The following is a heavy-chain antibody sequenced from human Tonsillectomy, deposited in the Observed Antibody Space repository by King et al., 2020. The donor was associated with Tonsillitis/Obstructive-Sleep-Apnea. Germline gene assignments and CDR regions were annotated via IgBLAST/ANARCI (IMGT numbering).Heavy chain of an antibody. CDR3: PRRHDGGFWETNSYYYIYLDV. Sequence: VQLVESGGGLVQPGRSLRLSCTTSGFPFGDYVMSWVRQAPGKGLEWVGFIRSKAYGGTTEYAASVKSRFTISSDDSKSVAYLQMNSLKTEDTAVYYCPRRHDGGFWETNSYYYIYLDVWDKGNTVTVSS. V-gene: IGHV3-49*04. CDR2: IRSKAYGGTT. J-gene: IGHJ6*03. CDR1: GFPFGDYV. D-gene: IGHD3-3*01.